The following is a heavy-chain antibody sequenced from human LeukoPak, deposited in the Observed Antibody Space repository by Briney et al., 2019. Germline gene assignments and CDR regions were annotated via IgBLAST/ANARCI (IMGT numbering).Heavy chain of an antibody. V-gene: IGHV4-61*02. J-gene: IGHJ4*02. CDR1: GGPFTSGGSN. CDR3: ARGTYEWSGTKYYFDY. Sequence: SETLSLTCTVSGGPFTSGGSNGSWIRQPPGKELEGLGRIYTSGSTNYNPSLKSRVTISVDTSKNQFSLKLSSVTAADTAMYYCARGTYEWSGTKYYFDYWGQGTLVTVSS. CDR2: IYTSGST. D-gene: IGHD3-3*01.